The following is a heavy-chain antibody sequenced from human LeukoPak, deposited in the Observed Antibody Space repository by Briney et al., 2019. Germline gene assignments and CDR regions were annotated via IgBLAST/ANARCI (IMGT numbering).Heavy chain of an antibody. CDR3: ARHGARVYTIFGVVIISYFDY. V-gene: IGHV1-46*01. CDR1: GYTFTSYY. D-gene: IGHD3-3*01. J-gene: IGHJ4*02. Sequence: ASVKVSCKASGYTFTSYYMHWVRQAPGQGLEWMGIINPSGGSTSYEKKFQGRVTMTRDTSTSTVYMELSSLRSEDTAVYYCARHGARVYTIFGVVIISYFDYWGQGTLVTVSS. CDR2: INPSGGST.